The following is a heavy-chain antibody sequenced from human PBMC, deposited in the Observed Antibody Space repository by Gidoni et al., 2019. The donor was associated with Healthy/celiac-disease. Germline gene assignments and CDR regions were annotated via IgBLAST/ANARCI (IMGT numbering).Heavy chain of an antibody. CDR2: ISYDGSNK. V-gene: IGHV3-30*04. CDR3: ARFPSSGWYYYFDY. Sequence: QVQLVESGGGVVQPGRSLRLSCAASGFTFSSYAMHWVRQAPGKGLEWVAVISYDGSNKYYADSVKGRFTISRDNSKNTLYLQMNSLRAEDTAVYYCARFPSSGWYYYFDYWGQGTLVTVSS. J-gene: IGHJ4*02. CDR1: GFTFSSYA. D-gene: IGHD6-19*01.